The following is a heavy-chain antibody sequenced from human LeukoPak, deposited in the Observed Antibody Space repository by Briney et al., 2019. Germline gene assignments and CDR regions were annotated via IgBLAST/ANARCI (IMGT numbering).Heavy chain of an antibody. V-gene: IGHV4-59*01. D-gene: IGHD3-16*01. J-gene: IGHJ4*02. Sequence: SETLSLTCTVSGRSISSYYWSWLRQPPGKGLEWIGYIYYSGCTNYNPSLKSRVTISVDTSKNQFSLKVSCVNAADMAVSVRARIGVGAFDFWGQGTLVTVSS. CDR3: ARIGVGAFDF. CDR1: GRSISSYY. CDR2: IYYSGCT.